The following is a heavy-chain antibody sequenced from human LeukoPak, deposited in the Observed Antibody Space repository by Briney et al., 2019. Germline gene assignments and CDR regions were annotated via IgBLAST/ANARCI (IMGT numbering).Heavy chain of an antibody. J-gene: IGHJ4*02. CDR3: TTALAYCGGDCFGY. CDR2: IESIPGGGTT. D-gene: IGHD2-21*01. CDR1: GITFRIAW. V-gene: IGHV3-15*04. Sequence: TGGSLRLSCAASGITFRIAWMSWVRQAPGKGLEWVGRIESIPGGGTTDYAAPVKGRFTISRDDSKDTLYLQMNSLKTEDTAVYYCTTALAYCGGDCFGYWGQGALVTVSS.